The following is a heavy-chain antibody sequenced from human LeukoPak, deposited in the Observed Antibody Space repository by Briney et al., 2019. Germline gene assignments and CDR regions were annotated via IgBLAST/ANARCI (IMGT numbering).Heavy chain of an antibody. CDR2: VNHSGRT. CDR1: GGSFSGYY. D-gene: IGHD3-10*01. CDR3: ARARGEEAIDY. V-gene: IGHV4-34*01. J-gene: IGHJ4*02. Sequence: KPSETLSLTCAVYGGSFSGYYWTWIRQPPGRGLEWIGEVNHSGRTNYDPSLKSRVTVAVDTSKNQFSLKVTSVTAADTAVYYCARARGEEAIDYWGQGTRVTVSS.